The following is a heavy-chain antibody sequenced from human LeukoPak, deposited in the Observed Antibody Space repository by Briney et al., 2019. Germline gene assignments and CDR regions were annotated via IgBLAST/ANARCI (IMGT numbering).Heavy chain of an antibody. J-gene: IGHJ6*03. CDR2: IYYSGST. V-gene: IGHV4-59*11. CDR1: GGSISSHY. CDR3: ARSIAARRGYYHYYMDV. Sequence: PSETLSLTCTVSGGSISSHYWSWIRQPPGKGLEWIGYIYYSGSTNYNPSLKSRVTISVDTSKNQFSLKLSSVTAVDTAVYYCARSIAARRGYYHYYMDVWGKGTTVTVSS. D-gene: IGHD6-6*01.